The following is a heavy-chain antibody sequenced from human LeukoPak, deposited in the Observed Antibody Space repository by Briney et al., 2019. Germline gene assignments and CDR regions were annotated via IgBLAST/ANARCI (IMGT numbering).Heavy chain of an antibody. D-gene: IGHD6-13*01. CDR1: GYTFTSYG. Sequence: ASVKVSCKASGYTFTSYGISWVRQAPGQGLEWMGWISAYNGNTNYAQKLQGRVTMTTDTSTSTAYMELRSLRSDDTAVYYCARVVAAAGMGNWFDPWGQGTLVTVSP. V-gene: IGHV1-18*01. CDR2: ISAYNGNT. CDR3: ARVVAAAGMGNWFDP. J-gene: IGHJ5*02.